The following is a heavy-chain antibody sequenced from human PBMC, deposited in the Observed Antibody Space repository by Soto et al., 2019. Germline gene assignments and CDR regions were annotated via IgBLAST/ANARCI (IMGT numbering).Heavy chain of an antibody. CDR1: GFTFSDYY. CDR3: AKMSSENYYDPVFS. V-gene: IGHV3-11*01. D-gene: IGHD3-22*01. CDR2: ISSSGNTI. Sequence: QVQLVESGGGLVQTSGSLRLACVASGFTFSDYYMSWVRQAPGKGLEWVSYISSSGNTIYYADSVKGRFTISRDNAKNSGYLQMNSLRAEDTALYFCAKMSSENYYDPVFSWGQGTLVTVSS. J-gene: IGHJ4*02.